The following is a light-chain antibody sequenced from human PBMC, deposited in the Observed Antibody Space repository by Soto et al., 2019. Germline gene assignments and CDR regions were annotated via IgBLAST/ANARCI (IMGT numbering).Light chain of an antibody. V-gene: IGKV3-15*01. CDR2: DTS. CDR1: QGIGDT. Sequence: EIVMTQSPSTLSVYPGEGATLSCRASQGIGDTLAWYQQKPGQTPRLLIYDTSIRATGVPARFSGSRSWADFTLTISSLQSEDFAVYYCQHYVNWPLTFGGGTKVESK. CDR3: QHYVNWPLT. J-gene: IGKJ4*01.